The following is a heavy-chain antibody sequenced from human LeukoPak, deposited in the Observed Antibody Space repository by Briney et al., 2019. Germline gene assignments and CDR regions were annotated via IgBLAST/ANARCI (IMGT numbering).Heavy chain of an antibody. Sequence: GGSLRLSCVASGYTFSSYSMTWVRQAPGKGLEWVSSISSSSSYIYYADSVKGRFTISRDNAKNLLYLQMNSLRAEDTAVYYCAREPVTTVYWGQGTLVTVSS. D-gene: IGHD4-17*01. CDR2: ISSSSSYI. CDR3: AREPVTTVY. CDR1: GYTFSSYS. J-gene: IGHJ4*02. V-gene: IGHV3-21*06.